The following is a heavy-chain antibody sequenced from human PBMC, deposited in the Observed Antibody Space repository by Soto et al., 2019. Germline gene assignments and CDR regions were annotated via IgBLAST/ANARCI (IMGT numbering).Heavy chain of an antibody. J-gene: IGHJ4*02. V-gene: IGHV3-53*02. CDR2: IYGGGRT. Sequence: DVQLVETGGGLIQPGGSLRLSCAATGFIVSASYMSWVRQAPGKGLEWVSVIYGGGRTYYADSVKGRFTISRDNSKKTLYLQMNSLSAEDAAVYYWARFSGWYGQCYFDCWGQGTLVTVSS. CDR3: ARFSGWYGQCYFDC. CDR1: GFIVSASY. D-gene: IGHD6-13*01.